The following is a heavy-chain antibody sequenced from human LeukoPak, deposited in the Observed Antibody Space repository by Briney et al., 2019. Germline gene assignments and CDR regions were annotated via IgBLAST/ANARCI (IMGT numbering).Heavy chain of an antibody. D-gene: IGHD3-16*01. J-gene: IGHJ4*02. CDR1: GFTFSSYW. Sequence: GGSLRLSCAVSGFTFSSYWMHWVRQAPGKGLVWVSRITSDASIINFADSVKGRFTNSRDNARNTLYLQMNSLRAEDTAVYNCARSLFGRTDYWGQGTLVTVSS. CDR3: ARSLFGRTDY. CDR2: ITSDASII. V-gene: IGHV3-74*01.